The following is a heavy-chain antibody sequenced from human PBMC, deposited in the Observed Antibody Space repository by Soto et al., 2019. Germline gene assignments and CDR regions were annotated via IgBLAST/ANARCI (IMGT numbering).Heavy chain of an antibody. CDR1: VGSFSNNY. D-gene: IGHD3-10*01. CDR2: ISPSGTT. CDR3: ATSLWFGTQPEI. Sequence: PSETLSLTCAFYVGSFSNNYWTWFRQPPGKGLEWIGEISPSGTTKYIPSLKSRGTISVDTSRRQFFLKVTSVSAADTAVYYCATSLWFGTQPEIWGPGTMVTVSS. V-gene: IGHV4-34*01. J-gene: IGHJ4*02.